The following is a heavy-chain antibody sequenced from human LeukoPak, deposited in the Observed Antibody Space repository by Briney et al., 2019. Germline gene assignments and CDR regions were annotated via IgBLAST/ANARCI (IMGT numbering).Heavy chain of an antibody. Sequence: ASVKISCKASGYTFTGYYMHWVRQAPGQGLEWMGWINPNSGGTNYAQKFQGRVTMTRDTSISTAYMELSRLRSDDTAVYYCAREKDGAASNWFDPWGQGTLVTVSS. CDR2: INPNSGGT. V-gene: IGHV1-2*02. D-gene: IGHD2-15*01. J-gene: IGHJ5*02. CDR1: GYTFTGYY. CDR3: AREKDGAASNWFDP.